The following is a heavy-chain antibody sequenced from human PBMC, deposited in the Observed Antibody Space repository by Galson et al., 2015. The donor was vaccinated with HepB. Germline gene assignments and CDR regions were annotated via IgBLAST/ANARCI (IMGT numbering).Heavy chain of an antibody. V-gene: IGHV3-7*01. Sequence: SLRLSCAASGFTFTSYWMSWVRQAPGKGLEWVANIKQDGSEKYYVDSVNGRFTISRDNAKNSLYLQMNSLRAEDTAVYYCARVKRQWLVLGYWGQGTLVTVSS. J-gene: IGHJ4*02. D-gene: IGHD6-19*01. CDR1: GFTFTSYW. CDR2: IKQDGSEK. CDR3: ARVKRQWLVLGY.